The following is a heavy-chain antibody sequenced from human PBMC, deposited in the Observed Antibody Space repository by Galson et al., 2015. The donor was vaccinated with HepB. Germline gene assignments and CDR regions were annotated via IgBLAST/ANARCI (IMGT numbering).Heavy chain of an antibody. CDR2: IHYSGST. CDR3: ARTLRYGSGWYDL. D-gene: IGHD6-19*01. V-gene: IGHV4-39*01. CDR1: GGSISSSIYY. J-gene: IGHJ5*02. Sequence: ETLSLTCTVSGGSISSSIYYWGWIRQPPGKGLEWLGSIHYSGSTFDHPSLESRLTISIDTPKNQLYLKLTSVTAAETAVYYCARTLRYGSGWYDLWGQGTLVTVSS.